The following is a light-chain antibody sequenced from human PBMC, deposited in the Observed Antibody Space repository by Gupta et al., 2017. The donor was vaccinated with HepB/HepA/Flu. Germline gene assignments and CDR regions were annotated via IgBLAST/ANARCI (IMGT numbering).Light chain of an antibody. V-gene: IGKV3-20*01. CDR2: GAS. Sequence: EIVLTQSPGTLSLSPGKRATLSCRASQSVSSSYLAWYQQKPGQAPRLLIYGASSRATGIPDRFSGSGSGTDFTLTISRLEPEDFAVYYCQQEGSSPLTFGGGTKVEIK. J-gene: IGKJ4*01. CDR3: QQEGSSPLT. CDR1: QSVSSSY.